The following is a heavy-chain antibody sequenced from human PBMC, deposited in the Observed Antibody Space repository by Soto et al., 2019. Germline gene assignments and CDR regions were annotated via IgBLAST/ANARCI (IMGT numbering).Heavy chain of an antibody. V-gene: IGHV4-59*01. CDR3: ARNARYYYDSSGYYPFDY. J-gene: IGHJ4*02. D-gene: IGHD3-22*01. Sequence: SETLSLTCTVSGGSISSYYWSWIRQPPGKGLEWIGYIYYSGSTNYNPSLKSRVTISVDTSKNQFSLKLSSVTAADTAVYYCARNARYYYDSSGYYPFDYWGQGTLVTVS. CDR1: GGSISSYY. CDR2: IYYSGST.